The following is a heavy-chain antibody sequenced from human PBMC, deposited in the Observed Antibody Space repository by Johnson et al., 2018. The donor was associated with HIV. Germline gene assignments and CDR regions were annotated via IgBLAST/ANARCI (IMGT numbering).Heavy chain of an antibody. CDR1: GFTFSSYW. CDR3: ARERLRAGAFDI. V-gene: IGHV3-7*05. Sequence: EAQLVESGGGLVQPGGSLRLSCAASGFTFSSYWMSWVRQAPGKGLEWVANIKQDGSEKYYVASVKGRFTISRDNAKNSLHLQMNSLSAEDTAVYYCARERLRAGAFDIWGQGTMVTVSS. J-gene: IGHJ3*02. D-gene: IGHD6-13*01. CDR2: IKQDGSEK.